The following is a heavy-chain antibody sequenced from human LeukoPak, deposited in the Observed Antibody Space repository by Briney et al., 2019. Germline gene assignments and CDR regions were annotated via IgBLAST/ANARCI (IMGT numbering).Heavy chain of an antibody. V-gene: IGHV1-18*01. J-gene: IGHJ3*02. CDR2: ISAYNGNT. CDR1: GYTFTSYG. D-gene: IGHD6-13*01. Sequence: ASVKVSCKASGYTFTSYGISWVRQAPGQGLEWMGWISAYNGNTNYAQKLQGRVTMTTDTSTSTAYMELRSLRSDDTAVYYCARVMGSSSWYYPQYDAFDIWGQGTMVTVSS. CDR3: ARVMGSSSWYYPQYDAFDI.